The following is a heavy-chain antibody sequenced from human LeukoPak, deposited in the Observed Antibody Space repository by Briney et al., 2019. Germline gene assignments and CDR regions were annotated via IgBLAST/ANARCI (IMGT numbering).Heavy chain of an antibody. CDR3: AKENWGGAFDI. V-gene: IGHV3-11*01. CDR1: GFTFSDYY. J-gene: IGHJ3*02. D-gene: IGHD7-27*01. CDR2: ISSSGSTI. Sequence: GGSLRLSCAASGFTFSDYYMSWIRQAPGKGLEWVSYISSSGSTIYYADSVKGRFTISRDNAKNSLYLQMNSLRAEDMALYYCAKENWGGAFDIWGQGTMVTVSS.